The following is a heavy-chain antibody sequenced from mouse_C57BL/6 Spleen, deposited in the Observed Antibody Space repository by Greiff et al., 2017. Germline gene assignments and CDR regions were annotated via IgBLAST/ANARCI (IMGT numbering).Heavy chain of an antibody. D-gene: IGHD1-1*01. V-gene: IGHV14-1*01. Sequence: VQLQQSGAELVRPGASVKLSCTASGFNIKDYYMHWVKQRPEQGLEWIGRIDPEDGDTEYAPKFQGKATMTADTSSNTAYLQISSLTSEDTAVYYCTTRGYYGSSPLAYWGQGTLVTVSA. CDR2: IDPEDGDT. CDR1: GFNIKDYY. J-gene: IGHJ3*01. CDR3: TTRGYYGSSPLAY.